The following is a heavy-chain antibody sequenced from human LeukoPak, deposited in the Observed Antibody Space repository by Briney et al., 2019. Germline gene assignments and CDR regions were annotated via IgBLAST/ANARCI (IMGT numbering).Heavy chain of an antibody. J-gene: IGHJ4*02. D-gene: IGHD3-22*01. V-gene: IGHV3-23*01. Sequence: PGGSLRLSCAASGFTFSSYAMSWVRQAPGKGLEWVSAISGSGGSTYYADSVKGRFTISRDNSKNTLYLQMNSLRAEDTAVYYCAKDLGNYYDSSGYYDYWGQGTLDTVSS. CDR2: ISGSGGST. CDR3: AKDLGNYYDSSGYYDY. CDR1: GFTFSSYA.